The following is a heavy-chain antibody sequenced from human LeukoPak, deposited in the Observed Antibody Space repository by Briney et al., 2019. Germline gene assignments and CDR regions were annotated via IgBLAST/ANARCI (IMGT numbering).Heavy chain of an antibody. D-gene: IGHD6-19*01. V-gene: IGHV3-21*01. J-gene: IGHJ4*02. CDR2: ISSSNYI. Sequence: PGGSERLSCAASGFTFSSYDMNWVRQAPGKGLEWVSSISSSNYIHYADSVKGRFTISRDNAKNSLYLQMNSLRAEDTAVYFCARGTLGAWGWWGQGTLVTVSS. CDR1: GFTFSSYD. CDR3: ARGTLGAWGW.